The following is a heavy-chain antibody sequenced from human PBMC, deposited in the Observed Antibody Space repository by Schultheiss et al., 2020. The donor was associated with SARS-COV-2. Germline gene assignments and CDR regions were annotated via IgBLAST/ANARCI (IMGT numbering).Heavy chain of an antibody. CDR1: GFTFNSYA. Sequence: GESLKISCAASGFTFNSYAMHWVRQAPGTGLEWVSAITGSGGSTYHADSVKGRFTISRDNSKNTLYLQMSSLRFGDTAVYYCARGSSSGSYYYYGMDVWGQGTTVTVSS. CDR3: ARGSSSGSYYYYGMDV. D-gene: IGHD3-10*01. CDR2: ITGSGGST. J-gene: IGHJ6*02. V-gene: IGHV3-64D*06.